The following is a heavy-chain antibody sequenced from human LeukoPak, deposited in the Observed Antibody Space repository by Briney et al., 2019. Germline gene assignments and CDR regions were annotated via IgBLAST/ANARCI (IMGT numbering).Heavy chain of an antibody. CDR1: GGSFSGYY. CDR3: ARDHGSGSQRYFDY. Sequence: SETLSLTCAVYGGSFSGYYWSWIRQPPGKGLEWIGEINHSGSTNYNPSLKSRVTISVDTSKNQFSLKLSSVTAADTAVYFCARDHGSGSQRYFDYWGQGTLVTVSS. D-gene: IGHD3-10*01. CDR2: INHSGST. V-gene: IGHV4-34*01. J-gene: IGHJ4*02.